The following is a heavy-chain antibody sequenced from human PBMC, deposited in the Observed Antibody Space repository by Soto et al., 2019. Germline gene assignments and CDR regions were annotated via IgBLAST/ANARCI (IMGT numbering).Heavy chain of an antibody. D-gene: IGHD1-26*01. J-gene: IGHJ4*02. CDR2: IIPLFGTA. Sequence: QVQLVQSGAEVKKPGSSVKVSCKASGGTFNNYAISWVRQAPGQGLEWMGGIIPLFGTANYAQKFEGRVTITADKSTDTDYMELSSLKSDDTAVYYCARLIGEGYSGTYALDYWGQGTLITVSS. V-gene: IGHV1-69*06. CDR1: GGTFNNYA. CDR3: ARLIGEGYSGTYALDY.